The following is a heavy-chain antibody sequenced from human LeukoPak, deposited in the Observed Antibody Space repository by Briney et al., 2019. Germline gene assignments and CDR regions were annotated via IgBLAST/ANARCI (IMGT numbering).Heavy chain of an antibody. V-gene: IGHV1-2*02. CDR3: ARDGRYYDSCGYYQYYFDY. J-gene: IGHJ4*02. CDR1: GYTFTGYY. D-gene: IGHD3-22*01. Sequence: ASVKVSCKASGYTFTGYYMHWVRQAPGQGLEWMGWINPNSGGTNYAQKFQGRVTMTRDTSISTAYMELSRLRSDDTAVYYCARDGRYYDSCGYYQYYFDYWGQGTLVTVSS. CDR2: INPNSGGT.